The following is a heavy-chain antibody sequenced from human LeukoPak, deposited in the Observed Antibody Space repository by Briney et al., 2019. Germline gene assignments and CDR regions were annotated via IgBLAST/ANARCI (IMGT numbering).Heavy chain of an antibody. J-gene: IGHJ4*02. CDR1: GFTFSTYW. V-gene: IGHV3-7*01. Sequence: PGGSLRLSCAASGFTFSTYWMTWVRQAPGKGLECVANIKPDGSEKYYVDSVEGRLTISRDNAKNSLYLQMNSLRAEDTALYYCARGGTWDLDYWGQGTLVTVSS. CDR2: IKPDGSEK. CDR3: ARGGTWDLDY. D-gene: IGHD1-1*01.